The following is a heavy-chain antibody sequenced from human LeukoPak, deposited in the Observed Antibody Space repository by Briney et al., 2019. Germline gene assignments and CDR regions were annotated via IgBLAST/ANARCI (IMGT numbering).Heavy chain of an antibody. CDR2: INTNSGGT. CDR3: ARAYSGYEAFDY. D-gene: IGHD5-12*01. CDR1: GYTFSGYY. Sequence: GASVKVSCKSSGYTFSGYYIRWVRQAPGQELEWMGWINTNSGGTNYAQKFQGRVTMTRDTSTTYMELSRLTSDDTAVYYCARAYSGYEAFDYWGQGTLVTVSS. V-gene: IGHV1-2*02. J-gene: IGHJ4*02.